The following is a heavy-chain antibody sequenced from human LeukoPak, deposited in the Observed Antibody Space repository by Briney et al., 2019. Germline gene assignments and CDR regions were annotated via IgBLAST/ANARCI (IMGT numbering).Heavy chain of an antibody. J-gene: IGHJ4*02. V-gene: IGHV3-21*01. CDR3: ARVKEMATIAIDY. Sequence: PGGSLRLSCAASGFTFSSYSMNWVRQAPGKGPEWVSSISSSSSYIYYADSVKGRFTISRDNAKNPLYLQMNSLRAEDTAVYYCARVKEMATIAIDYWGQGTLVTVSS. CDR2: ISSSSSYI. CDR1: GFTFSSYS. D-gene: IGHD5-24*01.